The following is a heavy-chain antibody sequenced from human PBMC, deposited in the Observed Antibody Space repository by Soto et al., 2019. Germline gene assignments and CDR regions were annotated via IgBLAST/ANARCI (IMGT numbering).Heavy chain of an antibody. Sequence: SGHAGEPTQTLTLTCSFSGFALTTRPMGVAWIRQPPGKALEWLAVIYWDDDKRYSPSLRSRVTITKDTSKNQVVLTVSNMDPVDTATYYCAHRLGGYTWNDGYLDYWGQGILVTVSS. CDR1: GFALTTRPMG. V-gene: IGHV2-5*02. CDR3: AHRLGGYTWNDGYLDY. CDR2: IYWDDDK. D-gene: IGHD1-20*01. J-gene: IGHJ4*02.